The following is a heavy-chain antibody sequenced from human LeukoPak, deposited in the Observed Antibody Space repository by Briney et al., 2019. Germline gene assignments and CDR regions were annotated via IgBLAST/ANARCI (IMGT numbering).Heavy chain of an antibody. CDR2: ISGSGNST. J-gene: IGHJ4*02. CDR1: GLTFSGSA. D-gene: IGHD2-15*01. CDR3: AKVLVLVSANRYYFDY. V-gene: IGHV3-23*01. Sequence: GGSLRLSCAASGLTFSGSAMSWVRQAPGKGLEWVSLISGSGNSTYYADSVKGRFTISRDNSKNTLYLQMNSLRAEDTAVYYCAKVLVLVSANRYYFDYWGQGTLVTVPS.